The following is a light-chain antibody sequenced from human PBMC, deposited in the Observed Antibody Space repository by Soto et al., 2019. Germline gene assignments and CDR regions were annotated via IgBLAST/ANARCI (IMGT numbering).Light chain of an antibody. CDR1: QGITTY. Sequence: IRVTQSPSFLSASVGDRVTITCRARQGITTYLAWYQQNPGKAPKLLIYAASALQAGVSSRFSGSGYGTDLALTISNLQQDDFATFFWQQLSSYPLTFGGGTTVEF. CDR2: AAS. V-gene: IGKV1-9*01. CDR3: QQLSSYPLT. J-gene: IGKJ4*01.